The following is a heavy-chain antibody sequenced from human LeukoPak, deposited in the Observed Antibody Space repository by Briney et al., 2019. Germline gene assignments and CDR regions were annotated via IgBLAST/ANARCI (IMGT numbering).Heavy chain of an antibody. D-gene: IGHD3-10*01. CDR2: IIPIFGTA. CDR1: GGTFSSYA. CDR3: AREGRFGGEYYYGMDV. V-gene: IGHV1-69*13. J-gene: IGHJ6*04. Sequence: SVKVSCKASGGTFSSYAISWVRQAPGQGLEWMGGIIPIFGTANYAQKFQGRVTITADESTSTAYMELSSLRSEDTAVYYCAREGRFGGEYYYGMDVWGKGTTVTVSS.